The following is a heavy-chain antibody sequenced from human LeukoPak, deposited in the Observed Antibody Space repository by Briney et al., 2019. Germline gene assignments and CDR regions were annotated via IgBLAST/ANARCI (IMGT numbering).Heavy chain of an antibody. Sequence: GRSLRLSCAASGFTFSTYTMHWVRQTPGKGLEWVALISYDGNNKYYVDSVKGRFTISRDNSENTLYLQMNSLRVGDTAVYYCARDVAYGDYGLDYWGQGTPVTVSS. J-gene: IGHJ4*02. CDR3: ARDVAYGDYGLDY. CDR2: ISYDGNNK. V-gene: IGHV3-30*04. CDR1: GFTFSTYT. D-gene: IGHD4-17*01.